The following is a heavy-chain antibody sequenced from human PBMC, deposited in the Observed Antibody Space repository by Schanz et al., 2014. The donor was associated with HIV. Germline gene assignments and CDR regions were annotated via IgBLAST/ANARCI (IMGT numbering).Heavy chain of an antibody. CDR2: ISYDGSNK. V-gene: IGHV3-30-3*01. J-gene: IGHJ6*02. CDR1: GFTFSSYA. CDR3: ARVNSYYYYNGMDV. Sequence: QVQLVESGGGVVQPGRSLRLSCAASGFTFSSYAMHWVRQAPGKGLEWVAVISYDGSNKNYADSVKGRFTISRDNAKNSLYLQMNSLRAEDTAVYYCARVNSYYYYNGMDVWGQGTTVTVSS.